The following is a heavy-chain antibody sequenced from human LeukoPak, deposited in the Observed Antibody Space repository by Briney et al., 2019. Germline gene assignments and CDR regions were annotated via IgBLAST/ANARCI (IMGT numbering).Heavy chain of an antibody. V-gene: IGHV3-74*01. CDR2: INSDGYST. Sequence: PGGSLRLSCAASGFTLRSYWMHWVHQAPGKGLVWVSRINSDGYSTSYADSVKGRFTISRDNAKNTLYLQMTSLRAEDTAVYYCAREARLVPSAHDAFDIWGQGTMVTVSS. CDR1: GFTLRSYW. D-gene: IGHD6-19*01. J-gene: IGHJ3*02. CDR3: AREARLVPSAHDAFDI.